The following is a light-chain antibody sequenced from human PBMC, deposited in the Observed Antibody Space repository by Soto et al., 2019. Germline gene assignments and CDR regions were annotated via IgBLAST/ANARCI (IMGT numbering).Light chain of an antibody. Sequence: DIQMTQSPSSVSASVGDRVTISCRASEDIYSRLAWYQQKPGNAPKLLIYAAFILQSGVPSRFSGYGSGTDFTLSISSLQPEDFATYYCQQADSFPITFGQGTRLEIK. CDR3: QQADSFPIT. J-gene: IGKJ5*01. CDR1: EDIYSR. V-gene: IGKV1-12*01. CDR2: AAF.